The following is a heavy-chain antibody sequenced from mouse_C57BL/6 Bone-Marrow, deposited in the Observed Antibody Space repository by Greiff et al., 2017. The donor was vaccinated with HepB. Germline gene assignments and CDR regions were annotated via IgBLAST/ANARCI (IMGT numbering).Heavy chain of an antibody. V-gene: IGHV14-4*01. Sequence: VQLKQSGAELVRPGASVKLSCTASGFNIKDDYMHWVKQRPEQGLEWIGWIDPENGDTEYASKFQGKATITADTSSNTAYLQLSSLTSEDTAVYYCTYDYPAWFAYWGQGTLVTVSA. CDR2: IDPENGDT. CDR3: TYDYPAWFAY. D-gene: IGHD2-4*01. J-gene: IGHJ3*01. CDR1: GFNIKDDY.